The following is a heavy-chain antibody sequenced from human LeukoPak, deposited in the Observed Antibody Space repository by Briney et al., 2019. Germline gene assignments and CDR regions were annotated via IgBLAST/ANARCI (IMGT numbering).Heavy chain of an antibody. CDR1: GFGVGGDD. Sequence: GGSLRLSCTASGFGVGGDDMTWVRQAPGKGLEWVSVIHRGGSTSYVDSVRGRFTISRDKTENRLYLEMNSLRVEDTALYYCAKIRGSSIALVGTLQWGLGTLVTVSS. J-gene: IGHJ4*02. CDR3: AKIRGSSIALVGTLQ. CDR2: IHRGGST. V-gene: IGHV3-53*01. D-gene: IGHD3-9*01.